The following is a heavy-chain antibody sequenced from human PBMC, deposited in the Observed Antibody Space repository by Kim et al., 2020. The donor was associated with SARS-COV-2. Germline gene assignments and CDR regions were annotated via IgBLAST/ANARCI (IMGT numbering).Heavy chain of an antibody. J-gene: IGHJ3*02. CDR2: IRSKAYGGTT. D-gene: IGHD5-18*01. V-gene: IGHV3-49*03. CDR3: TRDVNSYGETDAFDI. Sequence: GGSLRLSCTASGFTFGDYAMSWFRQAPGKGLEWVGFIRSKAYGGTTEYAASVKGRFTISRDDSKSIAYLQMNSLKTEDTAVYYCTRDVNSYGETDAFDIWGQGTMVTVSS. CDR1: GFTFGDYA.